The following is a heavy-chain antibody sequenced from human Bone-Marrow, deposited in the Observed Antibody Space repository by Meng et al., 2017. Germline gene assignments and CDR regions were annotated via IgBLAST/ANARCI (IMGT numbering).Heavy chain of an antibody. J-gene: IGHJ4*02. CDR3: ARVDVIVVLFDY. CDR2: ISSSSSYI. CDR1: GFTFSSYA. D-gene: IGHD3-22*01. V-gene: IGHV3-21*01. Sequence: GESLKISCAASGFTFSSYAMSWVRQAPGKGLEWVSAISSSSSYIYYADSVKGRFTISRDNAKNSLYLQMNSLRAEDTAVYYCARVDVIVVLFDYWGQGTLVTVSS.